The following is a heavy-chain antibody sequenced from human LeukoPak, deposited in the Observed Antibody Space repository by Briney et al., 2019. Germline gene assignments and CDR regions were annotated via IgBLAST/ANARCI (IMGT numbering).Heavy chain of an antibody. V-gene: IGHV3-48*03. Sequence: GGSLRLSCAASGFTFSSYEMNWVRQAPGKGLEWVSYISSSGSTIYYADSVEGRFTISRDNAKNTLFLQMNSLRAGDTAVCYCAKEVRGDAFDIWGQGTMVTDSS. D-gene: IGHD3-16*01. CDR1: GFTFSSYE. CDR3: AKEVRGDAFDI. J-gene: IGHJ3*02. CDR2: ISSSGSTI.